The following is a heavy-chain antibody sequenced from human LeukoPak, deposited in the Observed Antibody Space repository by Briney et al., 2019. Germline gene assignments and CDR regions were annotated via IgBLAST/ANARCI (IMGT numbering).Heavy chain of an antibody. CDR1: GYTFTSYY. V-gene: IGHV1-46*01. CDR3: AREEMDSNSFDY. J-gene: IGHJ4*02. D-gene: IGHD5-24*01. CDR2: VNPSGGAT. Sequence: ASVKVSCKASGYTFTSYYMHWVRQAPGQGLEWMGIVNPSGGATSYAQKFQGRVTMTRDTSTSTVYMELSSLRSDDTAVYYCAREEMDSNSFDYWGQGTLVTVSS.